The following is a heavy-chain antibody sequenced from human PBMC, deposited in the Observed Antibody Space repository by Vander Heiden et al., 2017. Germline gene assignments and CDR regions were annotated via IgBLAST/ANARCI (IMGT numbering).Heavy chain of an antibody. J-gene: IGHJ5*02. Sequence: QPQLVQSGAEGKKPGASVKVSCETSGYAFETYGISWVRQAPGQGPEWMGWISGYNANTKYAQKFQGRVTLWTDTSTSTAYMELKSLRSDDTAFYYCARDSSSWRGAHWLAPWGQGTLVTVSS. CDR3: ARDSSSWRGAHWLAP. D-gene: IGHD6-13*01. CDR2: ISGYNANT. V-gene: IGHV1-18*01. CDR1: GYAFETYG.